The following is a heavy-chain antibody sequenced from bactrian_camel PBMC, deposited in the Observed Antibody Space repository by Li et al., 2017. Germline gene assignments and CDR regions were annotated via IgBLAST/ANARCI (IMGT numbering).Heavy chain of an antibody. D-gene: IGHD7*01. Sequence: HVQLVESGGGSVQTGGSLRLSCVVSGHSRGSNCVGWYRLPPGRAPAEREGIAAIRRSGGKTYYAESVKGRFTISHENAQHISYLQMDSLKPEDTGVYFCAAGFLLPGVAARLTAAHVGSWGQGTQVTVS. CDR2: IRRSGGKT. CDR3: AAGFLLPGVAARLTAAHVGS. V-gene: IGHV3-3*01. CDR1: GHSRGSNC. J-gene: IGHJ6*01.